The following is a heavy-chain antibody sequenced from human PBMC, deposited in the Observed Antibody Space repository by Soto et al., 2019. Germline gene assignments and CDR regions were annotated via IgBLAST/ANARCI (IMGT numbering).Heavy chain of an antibody. J-gene: IGHJ3*02. D-gene: IGHD3-10*01. Sequence: GGSLRLSCAASGFTFSSYAMSWVRQAPGKGLEWVSAISGSGGSTYYADSVKGRFTISRDNSKNTLYLQMNSLRAEDTAVYYCAKVYGSGSYLISSDAFDIWGQGTMVTVSS. CDR3: AKVYGSGSYLISSDAFDI. V-gene: IGHV3-23*01. CDR1: GFTFSSYA. CDR2: ISGSGGST.